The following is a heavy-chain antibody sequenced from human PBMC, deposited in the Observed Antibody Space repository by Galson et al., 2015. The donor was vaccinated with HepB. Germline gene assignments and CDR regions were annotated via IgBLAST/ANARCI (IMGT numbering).Heavy chain of an antibody. CDR3: ARRLSGGYPLDAFDI. Sequence: QSGAEVKKPGESLTISCKGSGYSFTSYWIGWVRQMPGKGLEWMGIIYPCDSDTRYSPSFQGQVTISADKSISTAYLQWSSLKASDTDMYYCARRLSGGYPLDAFDIWGQGTMVTVSS. CDR1: GYSFTSYW. J-gene: IGHJ3*02. CDR2: IYPCDSDT. V-gene: IGHV5-51*03. D-gene: IGHD3-22*01.